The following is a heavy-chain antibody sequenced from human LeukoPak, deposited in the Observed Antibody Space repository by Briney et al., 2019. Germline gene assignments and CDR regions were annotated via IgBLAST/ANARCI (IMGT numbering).Heavy chain of an antibody. Sequence: GGSLRLSCAAXGXXXRXXAXXXXXXAXGXXLXXVXXXSGDGXTTHYADPVKGRFTISRDNSKNTLYLQMNSLSAEDTAXYYCAKASDNSGYNPLDYWGQGTLVAVSS. CDR1: GXXXRXXA. J-gene: IGHJ4*02. CDR2: XSGDGXTT. CDR3: AKASDNSGYNPLDY. D-gene: IGHD3-22*01. V-gene: IGHV3-23*01.